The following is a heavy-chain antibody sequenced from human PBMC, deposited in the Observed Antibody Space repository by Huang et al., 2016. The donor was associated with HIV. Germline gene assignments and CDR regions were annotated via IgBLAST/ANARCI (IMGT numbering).Heavy chain of an antibody. V-gene: IGHV1-18*04. D-gene: IGHD3-10*01. CDR2: VSANSGEI. CDR1: GFTFTNYG. Sequence: QVQLVQSGAEVKRPGASLKVSCKTSGFTFTNYGFSWVRQAPGQGLEWLGWVSANSGEINYEVKCEGRVSMTTDTTSGTAYMELRRLTSDDTATYYCVRESLYFGDFLFDHWGQGTPVTVSA. J-gene: IGHJ4*02. CDR3: VRESLYFGDFLFDH.